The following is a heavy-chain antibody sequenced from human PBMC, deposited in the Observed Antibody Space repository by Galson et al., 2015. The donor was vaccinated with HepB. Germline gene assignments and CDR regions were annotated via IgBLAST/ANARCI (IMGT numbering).Heavy chain of an antibody. J-gene: IGHJ4*02. D-gene: IGHD6-13*01. V-gene: IGHV3-23*01. CDR2: ISGSGGST. CDR3: AKDLGTGGGSWYAPVFDY. Sequence: SLRLSCAASGFTFSSYAMSWVRQAPGKGLEWVSAISGSGGSTYYADSVKGRFTISRDNSKNTLYLQMNSLRAEDTAVYYCAKDLGTGGGSWYAPVFDYWGQGTLVTVSS. CDR1: GFTFSSYA.